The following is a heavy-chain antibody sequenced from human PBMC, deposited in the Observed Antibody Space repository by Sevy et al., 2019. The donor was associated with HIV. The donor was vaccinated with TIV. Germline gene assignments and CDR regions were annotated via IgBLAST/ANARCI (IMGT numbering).Heavy chain of an antibody. Sequence: GGCLRLSCAASGFSFSDYYMSWVRLSPGKGLEWVSYISFNGSHVYYIEAVKGRFTISRDNGRNSLYLQMNNLRVDDTSVYFCAREGPVGGMDVWGKGTTVTVSS. V-gene: IGHV3-11*04. CDR2: ISFNGSHV. CDR1: GFSFSDYY. J-gene: IGHJ6*04. D-gene: IGHD2-2*01. CDR3: AREGPVGGMDV.